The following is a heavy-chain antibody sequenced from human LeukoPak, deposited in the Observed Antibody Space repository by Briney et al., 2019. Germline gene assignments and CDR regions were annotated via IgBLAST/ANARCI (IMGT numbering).Heavy chain of an antibody. Sequence: GGSLRLSCRGSGFTFGDHAMSWVRQAPGKGLEWVGFIRSKAYRGTTEYAPSVKGRFTISRDDSISIAYLQMNSLITEDTAFYFCTRGPIHLWIQTGRDVWGKGPRFTVSS. CDR2: IRSKAYRGTT. CDR1: GFTFGDHA. J-gene: IGHJ6*03. D-gene: IGHD5-18*01. V-gene: IGHV3-49*04. CDR3: TRGPIHLWIQTGRDV.